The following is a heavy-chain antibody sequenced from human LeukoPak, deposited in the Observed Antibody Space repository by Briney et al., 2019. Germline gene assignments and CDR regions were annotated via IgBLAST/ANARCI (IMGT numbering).Heavy chain of an antibody. V-gene: IGHV1-69*04. J-gene: IGHJ6*02. CDR3: ARDSGSYYYDSSGYGSGMDV. Sequence: ASVKVSCKASGGTFSSYAISWVRQAPGQGLEWMGRIIPILGIANYAQKFQGRVTITADKSTSTAYMELSSLRSEDTAVYYCARDSGSYYYDSSGYGSGMDVWGQGTTVTVSS. D-gene: IGHD3-22*01. CDR1: GGTFSSYA. CDR2: IIPILGIA.